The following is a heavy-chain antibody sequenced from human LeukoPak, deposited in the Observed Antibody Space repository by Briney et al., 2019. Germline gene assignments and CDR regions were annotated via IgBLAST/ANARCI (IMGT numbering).Heavy chain of an antibody. J-gene: IGHJ4*02. CDR2: IIPIVGIT. V-gene: IGHV1-69*04. CDR1: GGTFSNYV. CDR3: ARGGRDYGGHYYLDY. Sequence: SVKVSCEASGGTFSNYVISWVRQAPGQGLEWMGRIIPIVGITNYAQKFQGRVTITADRSTNTAYMELSSLRSEDTAVYYCARGGRDYGGHYYLDYWGQGTLVTVSS. D-gene: IGHD4/OR15-4a*01.